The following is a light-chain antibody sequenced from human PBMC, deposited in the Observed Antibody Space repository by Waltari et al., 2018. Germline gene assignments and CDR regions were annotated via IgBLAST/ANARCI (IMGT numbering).Light chain of an antibody. Sequence: DTQMTPSPSTLSASVGDTVPITCRASQSISSWLAWYQQKPGKAPKLLIFHASSLESGVPSRFSGGGSGVEFTLTISSLQPDDFATYYCQQYDTYPIYTFGQGTKLEIK. J-gene: IGKJ2*01. CDR3: QQYDTYPIYT. CDR1: QSISSW. V-gene: IGKV1-5*01. CDR2: HAS.